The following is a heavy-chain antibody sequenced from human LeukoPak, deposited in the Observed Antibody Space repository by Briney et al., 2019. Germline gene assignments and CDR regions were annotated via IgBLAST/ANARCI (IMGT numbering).Heavy chain of an antibody. CDR3: AGRPYYYDRSGYSFEY. J-gene: IGHJ4*02. D-gene: IGHD3-22*01. CDR1: GGSISSGSYY. CDR2: IYTSGST. V-gene: IGHV4-61*02. Sequence: KASETLSLTCTVSGGSISSGSYYWSWIRRPAGKGLEWIGRIYTSGSTNYKPSLKSRVTISVDTSKNQFSLKLTSVTAADTAVYYCAGRPYYYDRSGYSFEYWGQGTLVTVSS.